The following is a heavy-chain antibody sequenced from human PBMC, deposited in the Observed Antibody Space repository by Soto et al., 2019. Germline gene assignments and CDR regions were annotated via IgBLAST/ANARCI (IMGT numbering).Heavy chain of an antibody. Sequence: SVKVSCKASGFTFTSSAVQWVRQARGQRLEWIGWIVVGSGNTNYAQKFQERVTITRDMSTSTAYMELSSLRSEDTAVYYRAADPYSSPYYFDYWGQGTLVTVSS. CDR1: GFTFTSSA. CDR3: AADPYSSPYYFDY. CDR2: IVVGSGNT. J-gene: IGHJ4*02. V-gene: IGHV1-58*01. D-gene: IGHD6-6*01.